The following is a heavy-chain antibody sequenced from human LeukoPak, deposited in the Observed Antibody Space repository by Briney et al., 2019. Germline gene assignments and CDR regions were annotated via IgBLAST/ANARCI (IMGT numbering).Heavy chain of an antibody. CDR2: IWYDGSTK. D-gene: IGHD6-13*01. Sequence: GGSLRLSCAASGFTFSSFGMHWVRQSPGKGLEGVAVIWYDGSTKVYADSVKGRFTISRDNSRNTLYLQVNSLRAEDTAVYYCARDRYSSMWSVFEYWGQGALVTVSS. CDR1: GFTFSSFG. CDR3: ARDRYSSMWSVFEY. V-gene: IGHV3-33*01. J-gene: IGHJ4*02.